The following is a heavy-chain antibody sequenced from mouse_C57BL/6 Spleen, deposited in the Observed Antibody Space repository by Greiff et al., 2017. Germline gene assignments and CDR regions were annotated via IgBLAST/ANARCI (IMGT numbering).Heavy chain of an antibody. J-gene: IGHJ4*01. CDR2: IDPSDSYT. CDR1: GYTFTSYW. V-gene: IGHV1-69*01. CDR3: ARKKDGYYFYAMDY. Sequence: QVQLQQPGAELVMPGASVKLSCKASGYTFTSYWMHWVKQRPGQGLEWIGEIDPSDSYTNYNQKFKGKSTLTVDKSSSTAYMQLSSLTSEDSAVYYCARKKDGYYFYAMDYWGQGTSVTVSS. D-gene: IGHD2-3*01.